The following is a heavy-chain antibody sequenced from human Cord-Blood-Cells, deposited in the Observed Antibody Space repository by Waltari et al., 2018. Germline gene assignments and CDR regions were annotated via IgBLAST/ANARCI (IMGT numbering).Heavy chain of an antibody. CDR3: ARDQGFWSGLRLYYYYGMGV. V-gene: IGHV1-18*01. Sequence: QVQLVQSGAEVKKPGASVKVSCKASAYPFTSYGISWVRHAPGHRLEWMGWISAYNGNTNYAQKLQGRVTMTTDTSTSTAYMELRSLRSDDTAVYYCARDQGFWSGLRLYYYYGMGVWGQGTTVTVSS. CDR2: ISAYNGNT. CDR1: AYPFTSYG. J-gene: IGHJ6*02. D-gene: IGHD3-3*01.